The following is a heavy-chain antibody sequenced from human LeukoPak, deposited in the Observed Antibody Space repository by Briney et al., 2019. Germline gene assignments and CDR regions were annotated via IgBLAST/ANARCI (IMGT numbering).Heavy chain of an antibody. Sequence: GSLRLSCAASGFTVSNNYMTWVRQAPGKGLEWVSVIHIGGDTYYAGSVKGRFTISRDNSKNTLYLQMNSLRVEDTAVYYCARDLVGATVPDWGQGTLVTVSS. CDR2: IHIGGDT. J-gene: IGHJ4*02. CDR1: GFTVSNNY. V-gene: IGHV3-53*01. D-gene: IGHD1-26*01. CDR3: ARDLVGATVPD.